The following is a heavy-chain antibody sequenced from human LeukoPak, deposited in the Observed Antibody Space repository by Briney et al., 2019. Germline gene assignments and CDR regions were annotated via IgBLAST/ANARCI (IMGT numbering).Heavy chain of an antibody. J-gene: IGHJ4*02. Sequence: GGSLRLSCTASGFTVGSNYMSWVRQAPGKGLEWVSVISGTGSTYYADSVKGRFTISRDNSRNTLYLQMNSLRAEDTAVYYCARDRPDPSSSYYFDYWGQGNLVTVSS. CDR2: ISGTGST. V-gene: IGHV3-66*01. CDR3: ARDRPDPSSSYYFDY. CDR1: GFTVGSNY. D-gene: IGHD6-6*01.